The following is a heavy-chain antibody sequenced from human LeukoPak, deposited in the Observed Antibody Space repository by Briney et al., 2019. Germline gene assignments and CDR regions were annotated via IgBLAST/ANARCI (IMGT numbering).Heavy chain of an antibody. Sequence: GASVKVSCKASGYTFTSYGISWVRQAPGQGLEWMGLISAYNGNTNYAQKFQGRVTMTTDTSTSTAHMELRSLRYDDTAVYYCARDGRFAAYEPDYWGQGTLVTVSS. D-gene: IGHD1-26*01. CDR2: ISAYNGNT. J-gene: IGHJ4*02. CDR3: ARDGRFAAYEPDY. V-gene: IGHV1-18*01. CDR1: GYTFTSYG.